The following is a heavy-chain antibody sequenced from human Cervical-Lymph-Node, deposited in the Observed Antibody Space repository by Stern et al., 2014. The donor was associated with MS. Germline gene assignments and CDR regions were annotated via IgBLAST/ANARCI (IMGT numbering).Heavy chain of an antibody. CDR3: VTSGYYEGF. J-gene: IGHJ4*02. Sequence: QITLKESGPTLVTPTQTLTLTCTFSGFSFSTSGVAVGWIRQPPGKALELLALIQCNDDKRYSPSLKSILTITKDTSKNQVVLTMTNMDPVDTATYYCVTSGYYEGFWSQGTLVTVSS. CDR1: GFSFSTSGVA. V-gene: IGHV2-5*01. D-gene: IGHD3-22*01. CDR2: IQCNDDK.